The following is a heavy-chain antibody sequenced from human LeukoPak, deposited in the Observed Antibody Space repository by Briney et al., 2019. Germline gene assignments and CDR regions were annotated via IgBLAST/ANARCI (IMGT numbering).Heavy chain of an antibody. CDR1: GYTFTGYY. V-gene: IGHV1-2*06. J-gene: IGHJ3*02. CDR2: INPNSGGT. Sequence: ASVKVSCKASGYTFTGYYMHWVRQAPGQGLEWMGRINPNSGGTNYAQKFQGRVTMTRDTSISTAYMELRSLRSDDTAVYYCARDLVELDSSGYHLDAFDIWGQGTMVTVSS. CDR3: ARDLVELDSSGYHLDAFDI. D-gene: IGHD3-22*01.